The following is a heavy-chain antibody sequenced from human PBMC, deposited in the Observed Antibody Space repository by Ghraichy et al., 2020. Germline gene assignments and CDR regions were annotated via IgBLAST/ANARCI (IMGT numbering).Heavy chain of an antibody. CDR2: IWYDGSNK. D-gene: IGHD3-22*01. CDR3: ARACGYTYYYYMDV. J-gene: IGHJ6*03. V-gene: IGHV3-33*01. Sequence: GGSLRLSCAASGFTFSSYGMHWVRQAPGKGLEWVAVIWYDGSNKYYADSVKGRLTFSRDNSKNTLYLQMNSLRAEDTAVYYCARACGYTYYYYMDVWGNGTTVTVSS. CDR1: GFTFSSYG.